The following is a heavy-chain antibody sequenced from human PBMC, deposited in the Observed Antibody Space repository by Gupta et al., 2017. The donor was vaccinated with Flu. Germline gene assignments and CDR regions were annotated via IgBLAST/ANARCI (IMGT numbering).Heavy chain of an antibody. CDR3: TRARLKVTSFAGFRHRYFMDV. D-gene: IGHD2-21*01. CDR2: VYKDGTT. J-gene: IGHJ6*03. V-gene: IGHV3-53*01. Sequence: EQLVESGGGLIQPGGSLRLSCAVSGFAVADNFFTWVRQAPGQGPEWLSIVYKDGTTYYADSVKGRFTISRDSSANMVFFQMDSLRADDTAVYYCTRARLKVTSFAGFRHRYFMDVWGTGTMVIVSS. CDR1: GFAVADNF.